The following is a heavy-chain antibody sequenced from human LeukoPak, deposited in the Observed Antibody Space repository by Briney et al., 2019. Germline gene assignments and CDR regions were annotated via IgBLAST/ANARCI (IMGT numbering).Heavy chain of an antibody. J-gene: IGHJ5*02. CDR2: INPNSGGT. D-gene: IGHD3-9*01. CDR3: AREYRHDIRFDP. Sequence: ASVKVSCKASGYTFTGYYMHWVRQAPGQGLEWMGWINPNSGGTNYAQKFQGRVTMTRDTPISTAYMELSRLRSDDTAVYYCAREYRHDIRFDPWGQGTLVTVSS. CDR1: GYTFTGYY. V-gene: IGHV1-2*02.